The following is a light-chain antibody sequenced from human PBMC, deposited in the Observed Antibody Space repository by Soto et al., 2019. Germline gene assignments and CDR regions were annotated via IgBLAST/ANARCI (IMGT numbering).Light chain of an antibody. CDR1: ASNLGGNP. Sequence: QSVLTQPPSVSGTPGQKVSISCSGSASNLGGNPVNWYQHLPGAAPKLLIYTNHQRPSGVPDRFSGSKSGTSASLAISGLRSEDEADFYCAAWDDSPNAVVFGGGTKVTVL. J-gene: IGLJ2*01. V-gene: IGLV1-44*01. CDR3: AAWDDSPNAVV. CDR2: TNH.